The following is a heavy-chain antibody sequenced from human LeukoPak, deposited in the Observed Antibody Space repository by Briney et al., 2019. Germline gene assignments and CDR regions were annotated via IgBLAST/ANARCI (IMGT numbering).Heavy chain of an antibody. J-gene: IGHJ5*02. CDR3: ARAILIDYSRINKCFDP. V-gene: IGHV4-34*01. CDR1: GFSFSRYW. Sequence: PGGSLRLSCEASGFSFSRYWMSWIRQPPGKGLEWLGEINHGGSTDYNPSLKSRLTISVDTSTNQFSLKLTSVTAADTALYYCARAILIDYSRINKCFDPWGRGTLVTVSS. D-gene: IGHD3-9*01. CDR2: INHGGST.